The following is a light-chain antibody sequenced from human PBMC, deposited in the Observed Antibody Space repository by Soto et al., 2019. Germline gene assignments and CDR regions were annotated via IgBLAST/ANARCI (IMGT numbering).Light chain of an antibody. CDR2: EVS. Sequence: QSALTQPASVSASPGQSITISCTGTSSDVGGYNYVSWYQHRPGKGPKLIIFEVSNRPSGVSHRFFGSKSDNTASLTISGLQAKDEADYYCGSYTSSNTPYVFGTGTKLTVL. CDR1: SSDVGGYNY. J-gene: IGLJ1*01. CDR3: GSYTSSNTPYV. V-gene: IGLV2-14*01.